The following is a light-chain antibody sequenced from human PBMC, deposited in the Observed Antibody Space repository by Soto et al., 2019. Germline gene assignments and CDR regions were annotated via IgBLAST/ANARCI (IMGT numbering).Light chain of an antibody. Sequence: QSMLTQPASVSGSPGQSITISCTGTSSDVGGYNYVSWYQQHPGKAPKLMIYDVSNRPSGVSNRFSGSKSGNTASLTISGLQAEDEADYYCSSYTSSSTLRVFGGGTQLTVL. V-gene: IGLV2-14*01. CDR1: SSDVGGYNY. CDR2: DVS. J-gene: IGLJ2*01. CDR3: SSYTSSSTLRV.